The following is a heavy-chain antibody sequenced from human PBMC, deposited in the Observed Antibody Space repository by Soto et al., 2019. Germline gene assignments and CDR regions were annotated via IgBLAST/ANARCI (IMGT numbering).Heavy chain of an antibody. D-gene: IGHD3-3*01. V-gene: IGHV2-5*02. Sequence: SGPTLVNPTQTLTLTCTFSGFPLSTSGVGVGWIRQPPGKALEWLALIYWDDDKRYSPSLKSRLTITKDTSKNQVVLTMTNMDPVDTATYYCAHRNPIFGVVTTPYFDPWGQGTLVTVSS. CDR3: AHRNPIFGVVTTPYFDP. CDR2: IYWDDDK. CDR1: GFPLSTSGVG. J-gene: IGHJ4*02.